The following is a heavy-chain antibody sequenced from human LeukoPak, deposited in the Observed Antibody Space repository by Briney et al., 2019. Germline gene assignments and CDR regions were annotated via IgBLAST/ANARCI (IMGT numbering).Heavy chain of an antibody. CDR2: ISSSGSTI. V-gene: IGHV3-11*04. D-gene: IGHD5-24*01. J-gene: IGHJ4*02. CDR1: GFTFSDYY. CDR3: ARWLTASRDGSPYYFDY. Sequence: GGSLRLSCAASGFTFSDYYMSWIRQAPGKGLEWVSYISSSGSTIYYADSVKGRFTISRDNAKNSLYLQMNSLRAEDTAVCYCARWLTASRDGSPYYFDYWGQGTLVTVSS.